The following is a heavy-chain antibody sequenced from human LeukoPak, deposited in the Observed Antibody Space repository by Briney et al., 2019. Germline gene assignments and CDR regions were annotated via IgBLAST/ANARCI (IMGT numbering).Heavy chain of an antibody. CDR3: ARDMVRGVIHV. Sequence: SVNVSCKASGGTFISYAISWARQAPGQGLEWMGRIIPILGIANYAQKFQGRVTITADKSTSTAYMELSSLRSEDTAVYYCARDMVRGVIHVWGQGTTVTVSS. V-gene: IGHV1-69*04. D-gene: IGHD3-10*01. J-gene: IGHJ6*02. CDR1: GGTFISYA. CDR2: IIPILGIA.